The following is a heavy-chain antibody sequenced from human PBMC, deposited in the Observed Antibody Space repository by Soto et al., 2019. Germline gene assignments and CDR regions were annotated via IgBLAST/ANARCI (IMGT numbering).Heavy chain of an antibody. CDR3: AKDNYEGATVY. V-gene: IGHV3-30*18. CDR1: GFTFSSYG. Sequence: GGSLRLSCAASGFTFSSYGMHWVRQAPGKGLEWVAVISYDGSNKYYADSVKGRFTISRDNSKNTLYLQMNSLRAEDTAVYYCAKDNYEGATVYWGQGTLVTVSS. D-gene: IGHD1-26*01. CDR2: ISYDGSNK. J-gene: IGHJ4*02.